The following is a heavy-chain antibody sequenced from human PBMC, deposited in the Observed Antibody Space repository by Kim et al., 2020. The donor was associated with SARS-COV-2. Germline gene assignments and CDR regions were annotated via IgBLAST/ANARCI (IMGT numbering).Heavy chain of an antibody. CDR1: GFTFSSYG. D-gene: IGHD3-10*01. V-gene: IGHV3-33*05. CDR3: ARSDYYGSGSPDYFDY. CDR2: ISYDGSNK. J-gene: IGHJ4*01. Sequence: LSLTCAASGFTFSSYGMHWVRQAPGKGLEWVAVISYDGSNKYYADSVKGRFTISRDNSKNTLYLQMNSLRAEDTAVYYCARSDYYGSGSPDYFDYWG.